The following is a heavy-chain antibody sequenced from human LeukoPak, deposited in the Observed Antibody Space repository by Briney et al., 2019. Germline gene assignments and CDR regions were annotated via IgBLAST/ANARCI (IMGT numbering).Heavy chain of an antibody. CDR3: ARGGSYSVY. J-gene: IGHJ4*02. Sequence: SQTLSLTCAISGDSVSTNIGTWNWIRQSPSRGLEWLGRTYYRSKWFNEYAVSVKGRIIINTDTSKNQFSLQLSSVTAADTAVYYCARGGSYSVYWGQGTLVTVSS. CDR1: GDSVSTNIGT. CDR2: TYYRSKWFN. D-gene: IGHD1-26*01. V-gene: IGHV6-1*01.